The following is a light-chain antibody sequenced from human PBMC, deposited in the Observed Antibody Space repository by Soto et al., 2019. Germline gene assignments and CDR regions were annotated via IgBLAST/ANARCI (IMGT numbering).Light chain of an antibody. Sequence: QSALTQPASVSGSPGQSITISCTGTSSDVGGYNYVSWYQHHPGKAPKLMIFEVSNRPSGVSNRFSGSKSGNTASLTISGLQAEDEADYYCSSNTTISTLYVFGTGTKLTVL. CDR3: SSNTTISTLYV. J-gene: IGLJ1*01. V-gene: IGLV2-14*01. CDR2: EVS. CDR1: SSDVGGYNY.